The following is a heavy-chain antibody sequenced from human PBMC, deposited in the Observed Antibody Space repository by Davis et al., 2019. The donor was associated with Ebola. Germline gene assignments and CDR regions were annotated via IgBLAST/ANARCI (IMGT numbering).Heavy chain of an antibody. J-gene: IGHJ5*02. CDR1: GFTFSRNW. CDR2: IKEDGSEK. D-gene: IGHD5-12*01. Sequence: GESLKISCAASGFTFSRNWMSWVRQAPGKGLEWVATIKEDGSEKYYVDSVKGRFTISRDNAKNSLFLQMNSLRAEDTAVYYCARDGRGYGILTPWGQGTLVTVSS. V-gene: IGHV3-7*03. CDR3: ARDGRGYGILTP.